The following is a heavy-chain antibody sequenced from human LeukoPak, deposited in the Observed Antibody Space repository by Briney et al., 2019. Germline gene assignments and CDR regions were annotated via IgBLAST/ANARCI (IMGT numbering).Heavy chain of an antibody. CDR1: GYTFTGYY. Sequence: RRASVKASCKASGYTFTGYYMHWVRQAPGQGLEWMGWINPNTGATKYAEKFQGRVTMTGDTSISTGYMELSSLRSDDTAVYFCARKYDILTGYDNWFDPWGQGTLVTVSS. V-gene: IGHV1-2*02. CDR3: ARKYDILTGYDNWFDP. CDR2: INPNTGAT. J-gene: IGHJ5*02. D-gene: IGHD3-9*01.